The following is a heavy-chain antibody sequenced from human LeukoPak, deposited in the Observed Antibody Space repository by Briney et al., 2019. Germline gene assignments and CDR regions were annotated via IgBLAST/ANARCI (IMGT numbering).Heavy chain of an antibody. CDR2: ISAYNGNT. V-gene: IGHV1-18*01. Sequence: ASVKVSCKASGYTFTSYGISWVRQAPGQGLEWMGWISAYNGNTNYAQKLQGRVTMTTDTSTSTAYMELRSLRSDDTAVYYCARDLRYCSSTSCYVPARCWGQGTLVTVSS. CDR3: ARDLRYCSSTSCYVPARC. D-gene: IGHD2-2*01. CDR1: GYTFTSYG. J-gene: IGHJ4*02.